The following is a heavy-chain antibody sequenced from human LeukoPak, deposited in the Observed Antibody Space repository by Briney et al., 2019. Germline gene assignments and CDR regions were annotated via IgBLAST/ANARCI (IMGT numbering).Heavy chain of an antibody. V-gene: IGHV1-69*05. CDR3: ARFRGVITSNNWFDP. Sequence: EASVKVSCKASGGTFSSYAISWVRQAPGQGLEWMGGIIPIFGTANYAQKFQGRVTITTDESTSTAYMELSSLRSEDTAMYYCARFRGVITSNNWFDPWGLGTLVTVSS. CDR2: IIPIFGTA. CDR1: GGTFSSYA. D-gene: IGHD1-14*01. J-gene: IGHJ5*02.